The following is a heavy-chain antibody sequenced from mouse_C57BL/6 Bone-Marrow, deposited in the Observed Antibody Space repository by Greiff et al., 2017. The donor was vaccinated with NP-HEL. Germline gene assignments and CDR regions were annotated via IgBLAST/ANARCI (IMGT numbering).Heavy chain of an antibody. CDR1: GYTFTDYY. V-gene: IGHV1-19*01. Sequence: VQLKESGPVLVKPGASVKMSCKASGYTFTDYYMNWVKQSHGKSLEWIGVINPYNGGTSYNQKFKGKATLTVDKSSSTAYMELNSLTSEDSAVYYGAREGNSHFDYWGQGTTLTVSS. D-gene: IGHD2-1*01. CDR2: INPYNGGT. CDR3: AREGNSHFDY. J-gene: IGHJ2*01.